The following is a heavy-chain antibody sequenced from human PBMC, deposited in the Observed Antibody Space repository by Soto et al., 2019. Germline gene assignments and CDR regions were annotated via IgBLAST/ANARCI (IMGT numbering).Heavy chain of an antibody. CDR1: GGPLSSYY. J-gene: IGHJ6*02. D-gene: IGHD2-21*02. Sequence: PSETLSLTCHVPGGPLSSYYWSWIRPPPWKGLEWIGYIYYSGSTNYNPSLKSRVTISVDTSKNQFSLKLSSVTAADTAVYYCAREGVTRNYYYYGMDVWGQGTTVTVSS. V-gene: IGHV4-59*01. CDR3: AREGVTRNYYYYGMDV. CDR2: IYYSGST.